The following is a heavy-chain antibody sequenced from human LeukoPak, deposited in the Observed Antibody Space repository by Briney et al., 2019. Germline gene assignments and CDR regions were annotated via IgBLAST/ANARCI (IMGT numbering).Heavy chain of an antibody. Sequence: GGSLRLSCAASGFTFSSYAMSWVRQAPGKGLEWVSAISGSGGTTYYADSVKGRFTISRDNSKNTLFLQVNSLRAEDTAIYYCAKDIQSTYWGQGTLVTVSS. CDR3: AKDIQSTY. CDR2: ISGSGGTT. J-gene: IGHJ4*02. D-gene: IGHD4-11*01. V-gene: IGHV3-23*01. CDR1: GFTFSSYA.